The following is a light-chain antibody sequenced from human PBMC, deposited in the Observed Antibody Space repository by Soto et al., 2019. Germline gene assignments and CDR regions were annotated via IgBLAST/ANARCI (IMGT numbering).Light chain of an antibody. CDR1: QNVRESY. Sequence: EMVLTQSPGTLSLSPGERATLSCRASQNVRESYLAWYQQKPGQAPSLLLYDTSTRATGVPDRFSGSGSGTDFALTISRVEPEDFALYFCQQYGSSPGTFGQGTKVEI. CDR2: DTS. V-gene: IGKV3-20*01. J-gene: IGKJ1*01. CDR3: QQYGSSPGT.